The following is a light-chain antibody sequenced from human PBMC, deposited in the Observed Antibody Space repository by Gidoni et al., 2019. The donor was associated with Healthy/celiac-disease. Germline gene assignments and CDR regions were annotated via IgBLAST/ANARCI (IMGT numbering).Light chain of an antibody. V-gene: IGLV2-11*01. J-gene: IGLJ2*01. CDR2: DVS. CDR1: SSDVGGDNY. CDR3: CSYAGSYTLV. Sequence: QSALTQPRSVSGSPGPSVTISCTGTSSDVGGDNYVSWYQQHPGKAPKLMIYDVSERPPGVPDRFSGSKSGNTASLTISGLQAEDEADYCCCSYAGSYTLVFGGGTKLTVL.